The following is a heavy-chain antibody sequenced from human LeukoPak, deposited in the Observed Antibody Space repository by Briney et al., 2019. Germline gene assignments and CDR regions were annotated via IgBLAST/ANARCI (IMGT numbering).Heavy chain of an antibody. CDR1: GGSISSYY. Sequence: SETLSLTCTVSGGSISSYYWSWIRQPPGKGQEWIGYIYYSGSTNYNPSLKSRVTISVDTSKNQFSLKLSSVTAADTAVYYCARQVAVAGTGWFDPWGQGTLVTVSS. J-gene: IGHJ5*02. CDR3: ARQVAVAGTGWFDP. CDR2: IYYSGST. V-gene: IGHV4-59*08. D-gene: IGHD6-19*01.